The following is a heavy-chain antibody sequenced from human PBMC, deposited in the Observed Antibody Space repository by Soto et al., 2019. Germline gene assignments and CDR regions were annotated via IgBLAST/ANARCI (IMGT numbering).Heavy chain of an antibody. CDR3: ASQRRGSYYMDV. D-gene: IGHD5-12*01. J-gene: IGHJ6*03. CDR1: GYTFTCYY. Sequence: QVQLVQSGAEVKKPGASVKVSCKASGYTFTCYYMLWVRQAPGQGLEWMGWINPNRGGTNYEQKFQGWVTMTRDTSISTAYRELSRLSSDDTAVYDCASQRRGSYYMDVWGKGTTVTVSS. CDR2: INPNRGGT. V-gene: IGHV1-2*04.